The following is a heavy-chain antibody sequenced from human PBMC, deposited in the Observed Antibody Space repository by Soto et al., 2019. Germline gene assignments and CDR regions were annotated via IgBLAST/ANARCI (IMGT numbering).Heavy chain of an antibody. D-gene: IGHD6-19*01. CDR3: ARDGGRGWDLDT. J-gene: IGHJ5*02. CDR2: ISGSGKTI. Sequence: QVQLVESGGGLVRPGGSLRLSCAASGFTFSVYYMSWIRQAPGKGLEWVSHISGSGKTIYYADSVKGRFSISRDNAETSLSLQMNSLGGEDTAVYYCARDGGRGWDLDTWGQGILVTVSS. V-gene: IGHV3-11*01. CDR1: GFTFSVYY.